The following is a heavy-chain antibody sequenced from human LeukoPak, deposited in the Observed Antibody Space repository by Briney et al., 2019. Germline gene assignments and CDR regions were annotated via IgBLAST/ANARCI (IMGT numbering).Heavy chain of an antibody. Sequence: GASVKVSCKASSYTFTNYAFTWVRQAPGQGLEWMGIINPSGGSTSYAQKFQGRVTMTRDMSTSTVYMELSRLRSDDTAVYYCARASIAVAVRAFDIWGQGTMVTVSS. CDR3: ARASIAVAVRAFDI. D-gene: IGHD6-19*01. J-gene: IGHJ3*02. CDR2: INPSGGST. V-gene: IGHV1-46*01. CDR1: SYTFTNYA.